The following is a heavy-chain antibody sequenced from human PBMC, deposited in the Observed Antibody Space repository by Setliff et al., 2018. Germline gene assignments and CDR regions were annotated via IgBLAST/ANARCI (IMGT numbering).Heavy chain of an antibody. D-gene: IGHD3-3*01. CDR2: IIPISGTT. J-gene: IGHJ4*02. V-gene: IGHV1-69*06. Sequence: WASVKVSCKASGGTFSSYAISWVRQAPGQGLEWMGGIIPISGTTKYAQKFQDRVTITADKSTSTAYMELSSLTSDDTAVYYCARRATYYNFWSGYYDYWGQGTLVTVSS. CDR1: GGTFSSYA. CDR3: ARRATYYNFWSGYYDY.